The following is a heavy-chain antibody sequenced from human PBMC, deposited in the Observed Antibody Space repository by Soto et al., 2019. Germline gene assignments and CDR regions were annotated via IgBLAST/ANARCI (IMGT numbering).Heavy chain of an antibody. D-gene: IGHD4-17*01. Sequence: PGGSLRLSCDASGFTFRNYAMNWVRQAPGKGLDWVSAISGSGGSTYYADSVKGRFTISRDNSKNTLYLQMNSLRAEDTAVYYYARAGRTTVTNYYYYYMDVWGKGTTVTVSS. V-gene: IGHV3-23*01. CDR3: ARAGRTTVTNYYYYYMDV. J-gene: IGHJ6*03. CDR1: GFTFRNYA. CDR2: ISGSGGST.